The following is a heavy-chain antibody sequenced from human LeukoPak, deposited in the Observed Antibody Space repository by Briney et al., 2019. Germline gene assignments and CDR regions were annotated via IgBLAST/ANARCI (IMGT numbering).Heavy chain of an antibody. D-gene: IGHD2-15*01. V-gene: IGHV4-4*07. CDR3: ARELEGSGPDAFDI. CDR2: IYTSGST. CDR1: GGSISSYY. J-gene: IGHJ3*02. Sequence: SETLSLTCTVSGGSISSYYWSWIRQPAGKGLEWIGHIYTSGSTNYNPSLKSRVTMSEDTSKNQFSLKLSSVTAADTAVYYCARELEGSGPDAFDIWGQGTMVTVSS.